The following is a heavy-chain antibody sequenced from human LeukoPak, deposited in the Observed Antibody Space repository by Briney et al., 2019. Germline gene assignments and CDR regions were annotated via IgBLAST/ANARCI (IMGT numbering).Heavy chain of an antibody. CDR2: ISGSGGST. D-gene: IGHD3-3*01. Sequence: GGSLRLYCAASGFTFSSYAVSWVRQAPGKGLEWVSAISGSGGSTYYADSVKGRFTISRDNAKNTLYLQMNSPRAEDTAVYYCAKSTGRVADYWGPGTLVTVSS. CDR1: GFTFSSYA. J-gene: IGHJ4*02. CDR3: AKSTGRVADY. V-gene: IGHV3-23*01.